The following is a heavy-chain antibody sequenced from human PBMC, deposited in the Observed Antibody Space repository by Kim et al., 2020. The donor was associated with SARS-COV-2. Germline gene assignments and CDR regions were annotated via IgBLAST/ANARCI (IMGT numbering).Heavy chain of an antibody. J-gene: IGHJ5*02. V-gene: IGHV3-21*01. CDR2: ISSSSSYI. CDR3: ARGGRWIERWFDP. Sequence: GGSLRLSCAASGFTFSSYSMNWVRQAPGKGLEWVSSISSSSSYIYYADSVKGRFTISRDNAKNSLYLQMNSLRAEDTAVYYCARGGRWIERWFDPWGQGTLVTVSS. CDR1: GFTFSSYS. D-gene: IGHD4-17*01.